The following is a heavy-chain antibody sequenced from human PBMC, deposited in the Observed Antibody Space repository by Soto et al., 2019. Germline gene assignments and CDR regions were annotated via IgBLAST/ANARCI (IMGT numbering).Heavy chain of an antibody. CDR1: GFTFSSYS. CDR2: ISSSSSYI. V-gene: IGHV3-21*01. J-gene: IGHJ3*02. D-gene: IGHD3-16*01. Sequence: GGSLRLSCAASGFTFSSYSMNWVRQAPGKGLEWVSSISSSSSYIYYADSVKVRFTISRDNAKNSLYLQMNSLRAEDTAVYYWARDGGILGDAFDIWGQGTMVTVSS. CDR3: ARDGGILGDAFDI.